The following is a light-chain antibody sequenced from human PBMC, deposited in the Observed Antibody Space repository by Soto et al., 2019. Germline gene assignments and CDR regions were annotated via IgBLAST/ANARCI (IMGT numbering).Light chain of an antibody. Sequence: QPASVSGSPGQSITISCTGTSSDIGDSNHVSWYQQHPGKAPELMIYDVASRPSGVSNRFSGSKSGNTASLTISGLQAEDEADYYCSSYASTSALYVFGTGTKLTVL. CDR1: SSDIGDSNH. J-gene: IGLJ1*01. CDR2: DVA. CDR3: SSYASTSALYV. V-gene: IGLV2-14*03.